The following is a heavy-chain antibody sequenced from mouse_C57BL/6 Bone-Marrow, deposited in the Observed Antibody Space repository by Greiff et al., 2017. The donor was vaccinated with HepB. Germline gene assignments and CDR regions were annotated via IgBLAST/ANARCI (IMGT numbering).Heavy chain of an antibody. CDR1: GYTFTDYY. CDR2: INPNNGGT. D-gene: IGHD2-3*01. CDR3: ARGGYYPYYFDY. Sequence: EVQLQQSGPELVKPGASVKISCKASGYTFTDYYMNWVKQSHGKSLEWIGDINPNNGGTSYTQKFKGKATLTVDKSSSTAYMELRSLTSEDSAVYYCARGGYYPYYFDYWGQVTTLTVSS. V-gene: IGHV1-26*01. J-gene: IGHJ2*01.